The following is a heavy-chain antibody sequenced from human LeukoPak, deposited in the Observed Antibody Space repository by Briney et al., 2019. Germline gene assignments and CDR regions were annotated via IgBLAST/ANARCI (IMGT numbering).Heavy chain of an antibody. CDR1: GFTFSNAW. CDR2: IYSKTDGGTT. Sequence: GGSLRLSCAASGFTFSNAWMSWVRQAPGKGLEWVGRIYSKTDGGTTDYAAPVKGRFTISRDDSKNTLYLQMNSPKTEDTAVYSCTTDSSSGSYGFDHWGQGTLVTVSS. J-gene: IGHJ4*02. D-gene: IGHD1-26*01. CDR3: TTDSSSGSYGFDH. V-gene: IGHV3-15*01.